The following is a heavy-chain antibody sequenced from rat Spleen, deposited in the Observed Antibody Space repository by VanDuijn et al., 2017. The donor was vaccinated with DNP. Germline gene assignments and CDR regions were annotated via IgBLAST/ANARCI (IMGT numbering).Heavy chain of an antibody. Sequence: EVQLVESGGGLVQPGRSMKLSCAASGFTFSNYDMAWVRQAPTKGLEWVASISPSGGSTYYRDSVKGRFTISRDNAKSTLFLQMDSLRSEDTATYYCATGAYYFDSWGQGVMVTVSS. J-gene: IGHJ2*01. CDR2: ISPSGGST. CDR3: ATGAYYFDS. V-gene: IGHV5-25*01. CDR1: GFTFSNYD.